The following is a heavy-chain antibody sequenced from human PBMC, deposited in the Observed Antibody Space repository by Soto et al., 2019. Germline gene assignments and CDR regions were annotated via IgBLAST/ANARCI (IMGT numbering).Heavy chain of an antibody. Sequence: GGSLRLSCAASGFPFSSYSMNLVRQSPGKGLEWVSSISSSSSYTYYADSVKGRFTISRDNAKNSLYLQMNSLRAEDTAVYYCERGRDPSYYYDSSGYDRYFQHWGQGALVAVSS. D-gene: IGHD3-22*01. V-gene: IGHV3-21*01. CDR3: ERGRDPSYYYDSSGYDRYFQH. CDR2: ISSSSSYT. J-gene: IGHJ1*01. CDR1: GFPFSSYS.